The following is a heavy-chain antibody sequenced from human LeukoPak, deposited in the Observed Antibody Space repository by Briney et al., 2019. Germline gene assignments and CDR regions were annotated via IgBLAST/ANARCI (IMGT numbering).Heavy chain of an antibody. V-gene: IGHV3-23*01. D-gene: IGHD7-27*01. CDR3: ARDPNWGSGY. Sequence: GGSLRLSCAASGVTFSNYVMIWVGQAPGKGLEWVLFIGTSGGDIHYADSVKGRFSISRDNSKNTLSLQMNSLRVDDTAVYYCARDPNWGSGYWGQGTLVTVSS. CDR1: GVTFSNYV. J-gene: IGHJ4*02. CDR2: IGTSGGDI.